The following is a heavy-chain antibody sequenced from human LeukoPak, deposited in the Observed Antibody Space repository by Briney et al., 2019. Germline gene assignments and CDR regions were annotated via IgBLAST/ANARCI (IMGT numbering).Heavy chain of an antibody. Sequence: ASVKVSCKASGYTFTTYNINWVRQAPGQGLEWMGWISGYNGNTNYAQKLQGRVTMTRDMSTSTVNMELSSLRSEDTAVYYCARAQGSYYHYYMDVWGKGTTVTVSS. CDR2: ISGYNGNT. D-gene: IGHD1-26*01. V-gene: IGHV1-18*01. CDR1: GYTFTTYN. CDR3: ARAQGSYYHYYMDV. J-gene: IGHJ6*03.